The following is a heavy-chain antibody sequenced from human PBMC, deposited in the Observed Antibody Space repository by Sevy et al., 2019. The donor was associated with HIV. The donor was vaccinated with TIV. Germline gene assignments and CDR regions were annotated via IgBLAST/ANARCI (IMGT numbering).Heavy chain of an antibody. V-gene: IGHV4-59*01. D-gene: IGHD3-22*01. CDR3: ARAVYYYDSSGYYGGYYFDY. J-gene: IGHJ4*02. Sequence: SETLSLTCTVSGGSISSYYWSWIRQPPGKGLECIGSIYYSGSTNYNPSLKSRVTISVDTSKNQFSLKLSSVTAADTAVYYCARAVYYYDSSGYYGGYYFDYWGQGTLVTVSS. CDR1: GGSISSYY. CDR2: IYYSGST.